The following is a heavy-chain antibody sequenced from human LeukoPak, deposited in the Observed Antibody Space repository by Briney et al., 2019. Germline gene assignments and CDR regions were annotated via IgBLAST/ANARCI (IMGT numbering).Heavy chain of an antibody. CDR2: VNHSGST. J-gene: IGHJ5*02. CDR1: GGSFSGYS. V-gene: IGHV4-34*01. CDR3: TRGNWFDP. Sequence: PSETLSLTCAVYGGSFSGYSWSWIRQPPGKGLEWIGEVNHSGSTSYNPSLKSRVTISVDTSKNQLSLKVTSVTAADTAVYYCTRGNWFDPWGQGTLVTVSS.